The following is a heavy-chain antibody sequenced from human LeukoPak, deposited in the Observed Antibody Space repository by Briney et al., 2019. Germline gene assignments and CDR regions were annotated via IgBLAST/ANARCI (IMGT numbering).Heavy chain of an antibody. J-gene: IGHJ3*02. CDR2: INHSGST. D-gene: IGHD1-1*01. CDR3: ARGHTTTNDAFDI. CDR1: GGSFSGYY. V-gene: IGHV4-34*01. Sequence: SETLSLTCAVYGGSFSGYYWSWIRQPPGKGLEWIGEINHSGSTNYNPSLKSRVTISVDTSKNQFSLKLSSVTAADTAVYYCARGHTTTNDAFDIWGQGTMVTVSS.